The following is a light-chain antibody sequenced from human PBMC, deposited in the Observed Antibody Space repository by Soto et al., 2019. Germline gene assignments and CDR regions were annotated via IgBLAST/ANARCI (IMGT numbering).Light chain of an antibody. Sequence: QLVLTQPPSVSGAPGQRVTISCTGSSSNIGAGYDVHWYQQLPGTAPKLLIYANSNRPSGVPDRFSGSKSGTSASLAITGLQAEDEADYYCQSYDSSLRDVFGTGTKLTVL. J-gene: IGLJ1*01. CDR2: ANS. CDR1: SSNIGAGYD. V-gene: IGLV1-40*01. CDR3: QSYDSSLRDV.